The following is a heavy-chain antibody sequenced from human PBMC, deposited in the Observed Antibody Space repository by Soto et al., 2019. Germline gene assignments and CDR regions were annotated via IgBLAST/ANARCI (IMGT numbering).Heavy chain of an antibody. V-gene: IGHV4-34*01. Sequence: QVQLQQWGAGLLKPSETLSLTCAVYGGSFSGYYWSWIRQPPGKGLEWIGDINHSGRTNYNPSLKSRVTISVDTSQNQVSLKLSSMTAADTAVYYCARDVYSYWSFDYWGQGTLVTVSS. J-gene: IGHJ4*02. CDR1: GGSFSGYY. CDR2: INHSGRT. CDR3: ARDVYSYWSFDY. D-gene: IGHD5-18*01.